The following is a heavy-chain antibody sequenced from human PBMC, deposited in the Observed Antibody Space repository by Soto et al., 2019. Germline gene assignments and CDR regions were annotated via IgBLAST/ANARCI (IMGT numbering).Heavy chain of an antibody. CDR3: ARGGGFGEFHFDY. Sequence: GASVKVSCKASGGTIGSYTFSWVRQAPGQGLEWMGRIIPVLATANYAQKFQGRVTIVADKFTSTVYMELTILTSEDTAVYYCARGGGFGEFHFDYWGQGTPVTVSS. J-gene: IGHJ4*02. D-gene: IGHD3-10*01. CDR2: IIPVLATA. CDR1: GGTIGSYT. V-gene: IGHV1-69*08.